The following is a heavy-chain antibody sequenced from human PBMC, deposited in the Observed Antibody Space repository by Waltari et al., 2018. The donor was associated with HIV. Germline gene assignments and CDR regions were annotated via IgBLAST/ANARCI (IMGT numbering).Heavy chain of an antibody. CDR3: ARIIPGWFDP. Sequence: QVTLKESGPVLVKPTGTLTLTCTVSGFSLSHTRVGVSWIRQPPGKALEWLAHIYSNDEKSYSTSLKSRITLSRDTSKSQVVLTMTNIDPVDTATYYCARIIPGWFDPWDQGTLVTVSS. J-gene: IGHJ5*02. CDR2: IYSNDEK. V-gene: IGHV2-26*01. CDR1: GFSLSHTRVG. D-gene: IGHD3-10*01.